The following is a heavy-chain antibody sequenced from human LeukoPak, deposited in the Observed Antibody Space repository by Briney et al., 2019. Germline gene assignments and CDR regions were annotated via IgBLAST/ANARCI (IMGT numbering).Heavy chain of an antibody. CDR3: AGYYYGSENYHNHPNFDY. D-gene: IGHD3-10*01. V-gene: IGHV4-34*01. J-gene: IGHJ4*02. CDR2: INHGGST. CDR1: GGPFSGYY. Sequence: PSETLSLTCAVFGGPFSGYYWTWIRQPPGKGLEWIGEINHGGSTTYNPSLKSRVTISVDTSKNQCSLKLSSVTAADTAVYYCAGYYYGSENYHNHPNFDYWGQGTLVTVSS.